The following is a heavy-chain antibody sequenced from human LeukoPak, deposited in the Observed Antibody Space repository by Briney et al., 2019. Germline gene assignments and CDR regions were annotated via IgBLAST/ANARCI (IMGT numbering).Heavy chain of an antibody. J-gene: IGHJ4*02. CDR2: ISSSSSYI. V-gene: IGHV3-21*01. CDR3: ARHPNYGGNSEYLDY. CDR1: GFTFSSYS. D-gene: IGHD4-23*01. Sequence: GGSLRLSCAASGFTFSSYSMNWVRQAPGKGLEWVSSISSSSSYIYYADSVKGRFTISRDNAKNSLYLQMNSLRAEDTAVYYCARHPNYGGNSEYLDYWGQGTLVTVSS.